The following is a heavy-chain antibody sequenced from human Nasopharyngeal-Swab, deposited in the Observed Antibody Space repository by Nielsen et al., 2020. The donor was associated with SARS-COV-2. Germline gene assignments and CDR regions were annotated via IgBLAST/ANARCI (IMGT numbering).Heavy chain of an antibody. D-gene: IGHD5-12*01. J-gene: IGHJ4*02. CDR3: ARDPYSGEGDY. V-gene: IGHV3-21*01. CDR2: ISSSSSYI. CDR1: CFFTSCAS. Sequence: CWASGCFFTSCASMCWVRPAPGKGLEWVSSISSSSSYIYYADSVKGRFTISRDNAKNSLYLQMNSLRAEDTAVYYCARDPYSGEGDYWGQGTLVTVSS.